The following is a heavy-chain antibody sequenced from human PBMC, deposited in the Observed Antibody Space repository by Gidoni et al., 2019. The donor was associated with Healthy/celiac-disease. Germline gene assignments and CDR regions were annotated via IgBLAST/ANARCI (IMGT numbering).Heavy chain of an antibody. CDR1: GFTFSSDA. D-gene: IGHD2-15*01. Sequence: EVQLLESGGGLVQPGGSLRLSCAASGFTFSSDAMSWVRQAPGKGLEWVSAISGSGGSTYYADSVKGRFTISRDNSKNTLYLQMNSLRAEDTAVYYCAKDCSGGSCYLSDYWGQGTLVTVSS. CDR2: ISGSGGST. CDR3: AKDCSGGSCYLSDY. V-gene: IGHV3-23*01. J-gene: IGHJ4*02.